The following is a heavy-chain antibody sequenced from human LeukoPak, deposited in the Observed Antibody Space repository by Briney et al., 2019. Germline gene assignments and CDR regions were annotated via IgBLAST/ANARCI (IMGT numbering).Heavy chain of an antibody. D-gene: IGHD2-15*01. CDR1: GYTFTSHF. J-gene: IGHJ4*02. V-gene: IGHV1-46*01. Sequence: KISCKGSGYTFTSHFMHWLREAPGQGLEWMGIINPRGGSTSYTQKFQGRVTMTRDTSTSTVYMELSSLRSEDTAVYYCARDSGIVVVVAADYWGQGTLVTVSS. CDR3: ARDSGIVVVVAADY. CDR2: INPRGGST.